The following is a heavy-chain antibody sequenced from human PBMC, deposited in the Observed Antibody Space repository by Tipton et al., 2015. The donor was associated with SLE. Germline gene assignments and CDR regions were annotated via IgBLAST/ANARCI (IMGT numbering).Heavy chain of an antibody. Sequence: SLRLSCAASGFTFSSYEMNWVRQAPGKGLERVSYISSSGSTIYYADSVKGRFTISRDNAKNSLYLQMNSLRAEDTAVYYCARGGGKAAGTSGWFDPWGQGTLVTVSS. J-gene: IGHJ5*02. CDR3: ARGGGKAAGTSGWFDP. D-gene: IGHD6-13*01. CDR2: ISSSGSTI. V-gene: IGHV3-48*03. CDR1: GFTFSSYE.